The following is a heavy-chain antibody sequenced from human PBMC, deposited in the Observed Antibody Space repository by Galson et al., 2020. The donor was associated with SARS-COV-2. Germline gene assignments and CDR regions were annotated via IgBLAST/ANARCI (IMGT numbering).Heavy chain of an antibody. CDR1: GFTFSSYA. CDR2: ISYDGSNK. D-gene: IGHD1-26*01. V-gene: IGHV3-30*01. CDR3: ARVNSGSYFGAFDI. Sequence: GGPLTLSCAASGFTFSSYAMHWVRQAPGKGLEWVAVISYDGSNKYYADSVKGRFTISRDNSKNTLYLQMNSLRAEDTAVYYCARVNSGSYFGAFDIWGQGTMVTVSS. J-gene: IGHJ3*02.